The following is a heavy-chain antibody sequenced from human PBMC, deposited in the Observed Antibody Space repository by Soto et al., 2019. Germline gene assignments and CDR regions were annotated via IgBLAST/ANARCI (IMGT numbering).Heavy chain of an antibody. D-gene: IGHD2-2*01. Sequence: SETLSLTCTVSGGSISSYYWGWIRQPPGKGLEWIGYIYYSGSTNYNPSLKSRVTISVDTSKNQFSLKLSSVTAADTAVYYCASGVGYCSSTSCSGDYYYYMDVWGKGTTVTVSS. CDR2: IYYSGST. V-gene: IGHV4-59*01. CDR3: ASGVGYCSSTSCSGDYYYYMDV. CDR1: GGSISSYY. J-gene: IGHJ6*03.